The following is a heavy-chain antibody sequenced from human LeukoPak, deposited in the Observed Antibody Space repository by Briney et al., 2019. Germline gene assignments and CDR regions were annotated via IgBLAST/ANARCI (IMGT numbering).Heavy chain of an antibody. Sequence: SETLSLTCTVSGGSISSSSYYWGWIRQPPGKGLEWIGSIYYSGSTYYNPSLKSRVTISVDTSKNQFSLKLSSVTAADTAVYYCARHVGDRVLRYFDWYAFDIWGQGTMVTVSS. CDR1: GGSISSSSYY. CDR3: ARHVGDRVLRYFDWYAFDI. J-gene: IGHJ3*02. V-gene: IGHV4-39*01. CDR2: IYYSGST. D-gene: IGHD3-9*01.